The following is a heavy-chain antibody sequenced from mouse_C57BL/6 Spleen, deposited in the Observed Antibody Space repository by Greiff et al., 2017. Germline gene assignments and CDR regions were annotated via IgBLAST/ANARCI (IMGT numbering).Heavy chain of an antibody. V-gene: IGHV1-59*01. CDR1: GYTFTSYW. CDR3: ERSGGSSNKYFDV. J-gene: IGHJ1*03. D-gene: IGHD1-1*01. CDR2: IDPSDSYT. Sequence: QVQLQQPGAELVRPGTSVKLSCKASGYTFTSYWMHWVKQRPGQGLEWIGEIDPSDSYTNYHQKFKGKATLTVDTSSSTAYMQLSSLASEDSEDYYGERSGGSSNKYFDVWGTGTTVTVSS.